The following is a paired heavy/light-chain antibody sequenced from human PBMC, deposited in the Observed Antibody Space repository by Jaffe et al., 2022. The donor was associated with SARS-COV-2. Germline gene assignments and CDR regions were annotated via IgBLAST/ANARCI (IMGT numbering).Heavy chain of an antibody. Sequence: QITLKESGPTLVKPTQTLTLTCTFSGFSLTTSGVGVGWIRQPPGKALEWLAVIYWNDDKRYSPSLKSRLTITKDTSKNQVVLTMTNMEPVDTATYYCAHHMNSYCSDDSCYLYWFDPWGQGTLVTVSS. CDR2: IYWNDDK. CDR3: AHHMNSYCSDDSCYLYWFDP. V-gene: IGHV2-5*01. D-gene: IGHD2-15*01. CDR1: GFSLTTSGVG. J-gene: IGHJ5*02.
Light chain of an antibody. V-gene: IGKV3-20*01. CDR3: QQYGTSPS. CDR2: GAS. CDR1: QSFSSDY. J-gene: IGKJ4*01. Sequence: EIVLTQSPGTLSLSPGERATLSCRASQSFSSDYLAWYQQKPGQAPRLFIYGASNRATGIPDRFSGSGSGTDFTLTISRLEPEDFAVYYCQQYGTSPSFGGGTKVEIK.